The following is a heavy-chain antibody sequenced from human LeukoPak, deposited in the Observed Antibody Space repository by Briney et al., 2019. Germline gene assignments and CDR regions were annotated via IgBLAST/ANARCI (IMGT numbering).Heavy chain of an antibody. CDR3: ARMSDDYGDRNDY. CDR2: IYYSGTT. J-gene: IGHJ4*02. V-gene: IGHV4-59*12. CDR1: GGSISSYY. Sequence: SETLSLTCTVSGGSISSYYWSWIRQPPGKGLEWIGYIYYSGTTNYNPSLKSRVTISVDTSKNQFSLKLSSVTAADTAVYYCARMSDDYGDRNDYWGQGTLVTVSS. D-gene: IGHD4-17*01.